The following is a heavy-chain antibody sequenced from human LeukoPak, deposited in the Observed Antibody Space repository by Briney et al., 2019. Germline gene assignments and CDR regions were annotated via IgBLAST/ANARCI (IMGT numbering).Heavy chain of an antibody. J-gene: IGHJ6*03. Sequence: PAESLSLICTVDAGSVSSYYGGWIRQPPGEWMGCIGYIDYGGSTNYNPSRKSRVTISVDTSKNQFSLQMSHVTAEDTAVYYCARGVATLRGSWGIGFYYYYMDAWGKGTTVTVSS. CDR1: AGSVSSYY. V-gene: IGHV4-59*02. D-gene: IGHD5-12*01. CDR2: IDYGGST. CDR3: ARGVATLRGSWGIGFYYYYMDA.